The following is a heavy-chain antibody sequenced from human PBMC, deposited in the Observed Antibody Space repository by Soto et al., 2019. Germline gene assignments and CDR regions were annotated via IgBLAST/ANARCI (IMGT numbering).Heavy chain of an antibody. V-gene: IGHV3-33*01. CDR2: IWYDGSNE. J-gene: IGHJ4*02. CDR3: ARASFGQIVVEYYFDY. Sequence: QVQLVESGGGVVQPGRSLRLSCAASGFTFSSYGMHWVRQAPGKGLEWVAVIWYDGSNEYYADSVKGRFTISRDNSKNTLSLQMNSLRAEDTAVYYCARASFGQIVVEYYFDYWGQGTLVTVSS. D-gene: IGHD2-21*01. CDR1: GFTFSSYG.